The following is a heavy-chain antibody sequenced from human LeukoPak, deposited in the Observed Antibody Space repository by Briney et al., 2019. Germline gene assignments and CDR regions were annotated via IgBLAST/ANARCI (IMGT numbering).Heavy chain of an antibody. D-gene: IGHD2-15*01. V-gene: IGHV4-61*02. CDR3: AREGGPFDY. CDR2: IYTSGST. CDR1: GGSISSGSYY. J-gene: IGHJ4*02. Sequence: SQTLSLTCTVSGGSISSGSYYWSWIRQPAGKGLEWIGRIYTSGSTNYNPSLKSRVTISVDTSKNQFPLKLSSVTAADTAVYYCAREGGPFDYWGQGTLVTVSS.